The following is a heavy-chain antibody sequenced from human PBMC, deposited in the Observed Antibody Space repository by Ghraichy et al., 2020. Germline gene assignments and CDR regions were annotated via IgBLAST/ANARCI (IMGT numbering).Heavy chain of an antibody. CDR1: GFTFRSYN. CDR2: ISSGGTYI. V-gene: IGHV3-21*01. Sequence: LSLTCAASGFTFRSYNMDWVRQTPGKGLEWVSSISSGGTYIYYADSVKGRFTISRDNAKNSLYLQMNSLRAEDTAVYYCALTLTVTTPFDYWGQGTLVTVSS. D-gene: IGHD4-11*01. CDR3: ALTLTVTTPFDY. J-gene: IGHJ4*02.